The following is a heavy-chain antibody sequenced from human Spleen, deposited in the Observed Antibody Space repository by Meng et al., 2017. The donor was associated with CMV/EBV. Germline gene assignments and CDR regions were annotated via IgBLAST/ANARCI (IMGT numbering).Heavy chain of an antibody. Sequence: SSGSISRSNWWGWVRQPPGKGLEWIGEIYHSGSTNYNPSLKSRVTISVDKSKNQFSLKVRSVTAADTAVYYCARQSCSGGTCYGLFDCWGQGTLVTVSS. D-gene: IGHD2-15*01. CDR2: IYHSGST. V-gene: IGHV4-4*02. J-gene: IGHJ4*02. CDR1: SGSISRSNW. CDR3: ARQSCSGGTCYGLFDC.